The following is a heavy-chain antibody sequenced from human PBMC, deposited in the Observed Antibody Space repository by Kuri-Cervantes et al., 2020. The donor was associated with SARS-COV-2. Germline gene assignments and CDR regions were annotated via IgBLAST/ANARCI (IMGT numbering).Heavy chain of an antibody. CDR1: GYTFAKYW. Sequence: GGSLRLSCKGSGYTFAKYWIGWVRQMPGKGLEWMGIIYPGDSETRYSPSFQGQVTISADKSISTAYLQWSSLKASDTAMYYCARHDVVVPGVGDVWGQGTLVTVSS. CDR2: IYPGDSET. V-gene: IGHV5-51*01. CDR3: ARHDVVVPGVGDV. D-gene: IGHD2-2*01. J-gene: IGHJ4*02.